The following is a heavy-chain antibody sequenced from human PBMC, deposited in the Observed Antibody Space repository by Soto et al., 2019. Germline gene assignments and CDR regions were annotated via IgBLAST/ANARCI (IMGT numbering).Heavy chain of an antibody. CDR1: GCSINNAGYY. CDR2: IYYSGNT. CDR3: ARADWSGWIDY. D-gene: IGHD6-19*01. J-gene: IGHJ4*01. Sequence: PSETLSLTCTVSGCSINNAGYYWTWILQHPRKGLEWIGYIYYSGNTFYNPSLKSRVSISVDTSKNQFSLNLTSVTAADTAVFYCARADWSGWIDYWGHGTLVTVS. V-gene: IGHV4-31*03.